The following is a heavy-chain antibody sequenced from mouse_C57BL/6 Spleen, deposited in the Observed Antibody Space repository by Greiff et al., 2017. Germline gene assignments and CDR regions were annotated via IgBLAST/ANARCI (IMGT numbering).Heavy chain of an antibody. CDR2: ISSGGDYI. D-gene: IGHD1-1*01. Sequence: EVQLVESGEGLVKPGGSLKLSCAASGFTFSSYAMSWVRQTPEKRLEWVAYISSGGDYIYYADTVKGRFTISRDNARNTLYLQMSSLKSEDTAMYYCTRDRVGSSSFDYWGQGTTLTVSS. V-gene: IGHV5-9-1*02. CDR1: GFTFSSYA. J-gene: IGHJ2*01. CDR3: TRDRVGSSSFDY.